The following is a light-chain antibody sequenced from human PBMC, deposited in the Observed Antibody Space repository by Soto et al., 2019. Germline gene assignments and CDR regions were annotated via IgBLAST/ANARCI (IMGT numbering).Light chain of an antibody. CDR2: WAS. CDR1: QSVLYCSNNMNY. Sequence: DIVMTQSPDSLAVSLGERATINCKSSQSVLYCSNNMNYLAWYQQKPGQPPKLLIYWASTRESGVPDRFSGSGSGTDFALPISSLQAADVAVYYCQQYYSTLITFGQGTRLEIK. CDR3: QQYYSTLIT. V-gene: IGKV4-1*01. J-gene: IGKJ5*01.